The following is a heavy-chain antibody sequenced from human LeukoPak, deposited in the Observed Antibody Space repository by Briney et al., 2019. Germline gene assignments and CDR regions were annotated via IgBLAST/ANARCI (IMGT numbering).Heavy chain of an antibody. V-gene: IGHV1-18*01. CDR2: ISAYNGNT. Sequence: ASVKVSCKASGYTFTSYGISWVRQAPGQGLEGMGWISAYNGNTNYAQKLQGRVTMTTDTSTSTAYMELRSLRSDDTAVYYCAREDSSGWYLGYYYYGMDVWGQGTTVTVSS. CDR1: GYTFTSYG. J-gene: IGHJ6*02. D-gene: IGHD6-19*01. CDR3: AREDSSGWYLGYYYYGMDV.